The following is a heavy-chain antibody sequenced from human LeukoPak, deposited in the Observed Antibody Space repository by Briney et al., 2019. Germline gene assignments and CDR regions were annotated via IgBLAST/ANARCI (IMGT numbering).Heavy chain of an antibody. CDR2: IWYDGSNK. CDR3: ARRALSSGYYPQFDY. CDR1: GFTFSSYG. Sequence: PGGSLRLSCAASGFTFSSYGMHWVRQAPGKGLEWVAVIWYDGSNKYYADSVKGRFTISRDNSKNTLYLQMNSLRAEDTAVYYCARRALSSGYYPQFDYWGQGTLVTVSS. J-gene: IGHJ4*02. V-gene: IGHV3-33*01. D-gene: IGHD3-22*01.